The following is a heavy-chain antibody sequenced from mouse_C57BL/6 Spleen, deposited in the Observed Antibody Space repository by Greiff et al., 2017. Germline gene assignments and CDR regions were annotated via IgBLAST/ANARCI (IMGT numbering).Heavy chain of an antibody. CDR2: ILPGSGST. D-gene: IGHD3-1*01. CDR1: GYTFTGYW. V-gene: IGHV1-9*01. Sequence: QVQLQQSGAELMKPGASVKLSCKATGYTFTGYWIEWVKQRPGHGLAWIGEILPGSGSTNYNAKFKGKATFTADTSSNTAYMQLSSLTTEDSAIDYGARKHSSGYHFDYWGQGTTLTVAS. CDR3: ARKHSSGYHFDY. J-gene: IGHJ2*01.